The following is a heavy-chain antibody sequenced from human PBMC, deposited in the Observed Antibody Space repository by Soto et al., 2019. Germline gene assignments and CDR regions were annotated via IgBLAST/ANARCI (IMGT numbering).Heavy chain of an antibody. CDR3: ARQCGGARSNAFTV. CDR1: GFTVNAHF. J-gene: IGHJ3*01. Sequence: EEQLVESGGGLVQPGGSLRLSCAVSGFTVNAHFMNWVRQAPGKEPEWVAVLYPGPGTYYAESVKGRFTISREDSTNTLFLHLSNMRAEDTAVYYCARQCGGARSNAFTVWGQGTMVTVSS. D-gene: IGHD2-21*01. CDR2: LYPGPGT. V-gene: IGHV3-66*04.